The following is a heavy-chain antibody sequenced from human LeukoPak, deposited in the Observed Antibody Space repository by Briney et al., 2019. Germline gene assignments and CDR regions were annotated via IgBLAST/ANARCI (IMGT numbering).Heavy chain of an antibody. CDR3: ARDKDYDILAGYYYFDY. CDR2: ISYDGTNK. J-gene: IGHJ4*02. D-gene: IGHD3-9*01. V-gene: IGHV3-30*04. Sequence: GPLRLSSAASGFAFISFAIHWVRRVPGKGLEWGAVISYDGTNKYYADSVKGRFTISRDNSKNTLYLQMNSLRTEDTAIYYCARDKDYDILAGYYYFDYWGQGTLVTVSS. CDR1: GFAFISFA.